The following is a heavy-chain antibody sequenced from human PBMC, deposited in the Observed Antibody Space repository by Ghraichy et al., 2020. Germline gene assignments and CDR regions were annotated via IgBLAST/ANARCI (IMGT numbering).Heavy chain of an antibody. CDR1: GGSISSSSYY. CDR2: IYYSGST. Sequence: SCTVSGGSISSSSYYWGWIRQPPGKGLEWIGSIYYSGSTYYNPSLKSRVTISVDTSKNQFSLKLSSVTAADTAVYYCASILHGVMEWLYPFDYWGQGTLVTVSS. J-gene: IGHJ4*02. D-gene: IGHD3-3*01. CDR3: ASILHGVMEWLYPFDY. V-gene: IGHV4-39*01.